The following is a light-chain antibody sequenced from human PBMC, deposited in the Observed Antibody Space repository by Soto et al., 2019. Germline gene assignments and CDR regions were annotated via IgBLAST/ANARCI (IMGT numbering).Light chain of an antibody. CDR2: GAS. CDR1: QSVSSSF. Sequence: EIVLTQSPGTLSLSPGERATLSCRASQSVSSSFLAWYQQKPGQAPRLLIYGASTRATGIPDRFTGSGSGTDLTLTITRLEPEDFAVYYCQQYGNSPPRVTFGGGNKVAIK. CDR3: QQYGNSPPRVT. V-gene: IGKV3-20*01. J-gene: IGKJ4*01.